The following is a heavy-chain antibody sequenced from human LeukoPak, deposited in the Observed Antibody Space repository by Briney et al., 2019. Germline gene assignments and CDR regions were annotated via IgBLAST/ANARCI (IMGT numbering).Heavy chain of an antibody. D-gene: IGHD3-16*01. CDR1: GFTFSSYS. CDR3: ARDRSTNSYAEYFFDY. Sequence: PGGSLRLSCAASGFTFSSYSMNWVRQAPGKGLEWVSSISTSSCYIYYADSVKGRFTISRDNAKNLLYLQMNSLRAEDTAVYHCARDRSTNSYAEYFFDYWGQGTLVTVSS. J-gene: IGHJ4*02. CDR2: ISTSSCYI. V-gene: IGHV3-21*01.